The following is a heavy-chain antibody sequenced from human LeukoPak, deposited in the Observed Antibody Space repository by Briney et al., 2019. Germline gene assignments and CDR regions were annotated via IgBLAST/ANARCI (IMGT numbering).Heavy chain of an antibody. CDR2: ISAYNGNT. D-gene: IGHD3-16*01. CDR1: GYTFTSYG. J-gene: IGHJ4*02. V-gene: IGHV1-18*01. Sequence: ASVKVSCKASGYTFTSYGISWVRQAPGQGLEWMGWISAYNGNTNYAQKFQGRVTMTRDTSISTAYMELSRLRSDDTAVYYCARVRYRLAETYIDYWGQGTLVTVSS. CDR3: ARVRYRLAETYIDY.